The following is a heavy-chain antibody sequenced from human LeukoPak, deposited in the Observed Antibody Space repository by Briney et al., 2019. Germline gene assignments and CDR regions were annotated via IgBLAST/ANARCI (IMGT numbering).Heavy chain of an antibody. CDR2: ISAYNGNT. D-gene: IGHD3-16*01. CDR1: GYTFTSYG. J-gene: IGHJ4*02. V-gene: IGHV1-18*01. Sequence: ASVKVSCKASGYTFTSYGISWVRQAPGQGLEWMGWISAYNGNTNYAQKFQGRVTMTRDTSISTAYMELSRLRSDDTAVYYCARVRYRLAETYIDYWGQGTLVTVSS. CDR3: ARVRYRLAETYIDY.